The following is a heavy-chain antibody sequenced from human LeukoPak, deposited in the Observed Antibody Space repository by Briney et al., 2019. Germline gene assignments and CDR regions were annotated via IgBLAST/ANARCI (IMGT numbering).Heavy chain of an antibody. D-gene: IGHD2-2*02. CDR3: ARTYIRGMDV. J-gene: IGHJ6*01. CDR2: IGGSDTTM. CDR1: GFTFSNYE. Sequence: QTGGSLRLSCAASGFTFSNYEMNWVRQAPGKGPEWVSYIGGSDTTMYYADSVKGRFTISRDTAKNLLWLQMNSLRAEDTAVYYCARTYIRGMDVWGQGTTVTVPS. V-gene: IGHV3-48*03.